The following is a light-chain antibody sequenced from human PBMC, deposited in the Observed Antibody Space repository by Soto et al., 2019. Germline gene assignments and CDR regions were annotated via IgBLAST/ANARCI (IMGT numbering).Light chain of an antibody. Sequence: EIVLTQSPATLSVSPGERATLSCGATHSVRNKLAWYQQKPGQAPSLLIYGAFTRATGIPTRFSGTGSGTEFTLTISSLQSEDFALYYCQQYNDWPLTFGQGTKVDIK. V-gene: IGKV3-15*01. J-gene: IGKJ1*01. CDR3: QQYNDWPLT. CDR1: HSVRNK. CDR2: GAF.